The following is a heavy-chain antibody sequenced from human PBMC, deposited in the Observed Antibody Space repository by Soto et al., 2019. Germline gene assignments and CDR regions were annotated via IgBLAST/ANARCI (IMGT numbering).Heavy chain of an antibody. CDR2: INPSGGST. CDR1: GYTFTSYY. J-gene: IGHJ3*02. D-gene: IGHD3-22*01. V-gene: IGHV1-46*01. Sequence: ASVKVSCKASGYTFTSYYMHWVRQAPGQGLEWMGIINPSGGSTSYAQKFQGRVTMTRDTSTSTVYMELSSLRSEDTAVYYCARVGNLAMIVPGADAFDIWGQGTMVTVS. CDR3: ARVGNLAMIVPGADAFDI.